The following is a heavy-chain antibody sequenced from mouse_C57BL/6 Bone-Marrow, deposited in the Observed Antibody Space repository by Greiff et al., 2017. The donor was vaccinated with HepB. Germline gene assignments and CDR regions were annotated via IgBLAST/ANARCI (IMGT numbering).Heavy chain of an antibody. D-gene: IGHD2-1*01. Sequence: LVESGAELVRPGASVTLSCKASGYTFTDYEMHWVKQTPVHGLEWIGAIDPETGGTAYNQKFKGKAILTADKSSSTAYMELRSLTSEDSAVYYCTRGFYYGNPFAYWGQGTLVTVSA. CDR3: TRGFYYGNPFAY. V-gene: IGHV1-15*01. CDR1: GYTFTDYE. CDR2: IDPETGGT. J-gene: IGHJ3*01.